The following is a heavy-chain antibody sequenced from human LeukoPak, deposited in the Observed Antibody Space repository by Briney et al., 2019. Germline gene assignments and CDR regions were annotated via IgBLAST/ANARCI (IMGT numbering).Heavy chain of an antibody. Sequence: SETLSLTRTVSGGSISSYYWSWIRQTAGKGLEWIGRIYTSGSTNYNPSLKSRVTMSVDTSKNQFSLKLSSVTAADTAVYYCARVDYDRSGYPFDYWGQGTLVTVSS. J-gene: IGHJ4*02. CDR1: GGSISSYY. CDR2: IYTSGST. D-gene: IGHD3-22*01. V-gene: IGHV4-4*07. CDR3: ARVDYDRSGYPFDY.